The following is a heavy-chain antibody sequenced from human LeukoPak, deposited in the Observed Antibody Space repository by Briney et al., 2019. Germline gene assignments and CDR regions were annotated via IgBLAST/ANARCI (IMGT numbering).Heavy chain of an antibody. CDR1: GFTFSSHA. D-gene: IGHD1-26*01. V-gene: IGHV3-23*01. CDR2: LIENGATT. CDR3: VKDYRVGSSPAFGDS. Sequence: GGSLRLSCAASGFTFSSHAMSWVRQAPGKGLEWVSGLIENGATTYYADSVKGRFTISRDNSRNTMYLQMNSLRAEDTAVYYCVKDYRVGSSPAFGDSWGQGTLVTVSS. J-gene: IGHJ4*02.